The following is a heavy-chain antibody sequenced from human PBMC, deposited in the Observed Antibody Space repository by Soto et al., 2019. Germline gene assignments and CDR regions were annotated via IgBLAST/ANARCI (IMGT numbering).Heavy chain of an antibody. V-gene: IGHV1-18*01. CDR1: GHTFTSYG. CDR3: AGTTSLWSVWFDP. Sequence: ASVRVSCKASGHTFTSYGISWVRQAPGQGLEWMGWISAYNGNTNYAQKLQSRVTMTTDTSTSIAYMELRSLRSDDPAVYYCAGTTSLWSVWFDPWGPGNLVTVSS. D-gene: IGHD1-7*01. J-gene: IGHJ5*02. CDR2: ISAYNGNT.